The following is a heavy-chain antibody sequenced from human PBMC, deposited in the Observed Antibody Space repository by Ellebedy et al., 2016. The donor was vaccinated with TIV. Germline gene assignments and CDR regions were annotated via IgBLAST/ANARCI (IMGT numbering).Heavy chain of an antibody. J-gene: IGHJ2*01. CDR1: GFSLTGSD. V-gene: IGHV3-13*01. D-gene: IGHD3-10*01. CDR2: SGAAGDT. CDR3: ARGGPGGDNWFFGL. Sequence: GESLKISCVASGFSLTGSDLHWVRRPAGKGLEWVSASGAAGDTYYPDSVRGRFTISRESAKNSFYLQMNSLTAGDTAVYYCARGGPGGDNWFFGLWGRGTRVTVSS.